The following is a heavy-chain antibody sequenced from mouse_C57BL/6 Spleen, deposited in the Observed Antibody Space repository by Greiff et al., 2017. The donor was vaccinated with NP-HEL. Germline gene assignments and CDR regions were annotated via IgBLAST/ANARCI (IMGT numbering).Heavy chain of an antibody. Sequence: QVHVKQSGAELARPGASVKMSCKASGYTFTSYTMHWVKQRPGQGLEWIGYINPSSGYTKYNQKFKDKATLTADKSSSTAYMQLSSLTSEDSAVYYCARGFITTVGTMDYWGQGTSVTVSS. CDR3: ARGFITTVGTMDY. CDR1: GYTFTSYT. D-gene: IGHD1-1*01. V-gene: IGHV1-4*01. CDR2: INPSSGYT. J-gene: IGHJ4*01.